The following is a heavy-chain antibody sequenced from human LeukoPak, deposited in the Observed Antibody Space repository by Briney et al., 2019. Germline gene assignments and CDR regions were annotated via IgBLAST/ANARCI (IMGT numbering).Heavy chain of an antibody. CDR2: IRQDGSEK. CDR3: AQDYVWGSDRYTDY. V-gene: IGHV3-7*03. D-gene: IGHD3-16*02. Sequence: GSLRLSCAASGFTFRNAWMSWVRQAPGKGLEWVANIRQDGSEKYYVDSVKGRFTISRDNAKNSLYLQMNSLRAEDTAVYYCAQDYVWGSDRYTDYWGQGTLVTVSS. J-gene: IGHJ4*02. CDR1: GFTFRNAW.